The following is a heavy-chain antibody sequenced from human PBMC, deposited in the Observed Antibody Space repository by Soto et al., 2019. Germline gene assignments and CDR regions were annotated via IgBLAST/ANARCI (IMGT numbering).Heavy chain of an antibody. CDR1: GFTFSSYA. J-gene: IGHJ3*02. CDR2: ISYDGSNK. D-gene: IGHD3-22*01. V-gene: IGHV3-30-3*01. CDR3: ARGDYYDSSGYRGAAFDI. Sequence: GGSLRLSCAASGFTFSSYAMHWVRQAPGKGLEWVAVISYDGSNKYYADSVKGRFTISRDNSKNTLYLQMNSLRAEDTAVYYCARGDYYDSSGYRGAAFDIWGQGTMVTVSS.